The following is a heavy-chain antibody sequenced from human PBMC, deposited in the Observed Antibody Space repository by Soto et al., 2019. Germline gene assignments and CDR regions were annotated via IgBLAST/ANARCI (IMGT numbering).Heavy chain of an antibody. J-gene: IGHJ4*02. CDR1: GFTFSSYW. V-gene: IGHV3-7*05. D-gene: IGHD2-8*01. CDR3: ARALQYTVYGVVDY. CDR2: IKQDGGEK. Sequence: EVQLVESGGGLVQPGGSLRLSCAASGFTFSSYWMSWVRQAPGKGLEWVANIKQDGGEKYYVDSVKGRFTISRDNAKKSMYLQMNSLRVEDTAVYYCARALQYTVYGVVDYWGQGTLVTVSS.